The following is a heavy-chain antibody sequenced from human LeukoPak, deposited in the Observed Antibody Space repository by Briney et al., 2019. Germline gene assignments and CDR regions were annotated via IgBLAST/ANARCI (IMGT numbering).Heavy chain of an antibody. J-gene: IGHJ6*03. CDR2: ISYDGSNK. Sequence: GGSLRLSCAASGFTFSSYGMHWVRQAPGKGLEWVAVISYDGSNKYYADSVKGRFTISRDNSKNTLYLQMNSLRAEDTAVYYCAREGPPILIYYYMDVWGKGTRVPVSS. CDR3: AREGPPILIYYYMDV. CDR1: GFTFSSYG. D-gene: IGHD3-3*01. V-gene: IGHV3-30*03.